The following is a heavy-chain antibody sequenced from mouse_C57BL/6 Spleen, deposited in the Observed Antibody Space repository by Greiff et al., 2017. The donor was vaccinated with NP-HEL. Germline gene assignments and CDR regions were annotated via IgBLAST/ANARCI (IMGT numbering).Heavy chain of an antibody. Sequence: QVQLQQPGTELVKPGASVKLSCKASGYTFTSYWMHWVKQRPGQGLEWIGNINPSNGGTNYNEKFKSKATLTVDKSSSTAYMQLSSLTSEDSAVYYCASDYYYGSSFYWYFDVWGTGTTVTVSS. D-gene: IGHD1-1*01. CDR2: INPSNGGT. CDR1: GYTFTSYW. V-gene: IGHV1-53*01. J-gene: IGHJ1*03. CDR3: ASDYYYGSSFYWYFDV.